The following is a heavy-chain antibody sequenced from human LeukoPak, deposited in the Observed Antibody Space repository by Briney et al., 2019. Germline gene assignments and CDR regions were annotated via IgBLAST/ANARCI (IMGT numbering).Heavy chain of an antibody. J-gene: IGHJ4*02. CDR3: ARDSAQLWLRASFDH. V-gene: IGHV1-18*01. CDR2: ISAYNGNT. CDR1: GYTFTSYG. Sequence: ASVKVSCKASGYTFTSYGISWVRQAPGQGLEWMGWISAYNGNTNYAQKLQGRVTMTTDTSTSTAYMELRSLRSDDTAVYYCARDSAQLWLRASFDHWGQGTLVTVSS. D-gene: IGHD5-18*01.